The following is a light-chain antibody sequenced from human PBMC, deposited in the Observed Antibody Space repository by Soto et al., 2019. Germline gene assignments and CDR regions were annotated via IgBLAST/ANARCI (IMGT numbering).Light chain of an antibody. J-gene: IGKJ4*01. CDR3: QQRSNWLT. CDR2: GAS. Sequence: EIVMTQSPATLSVSPGERATLSCRASQSVSSNLAWYQQKPGQAPRLLIYGASTRATGIPARFSGSGSGTESTLTISSRQSEYFAVYYCQQRSNWLTFGGGTKVEIK. CDR1: QSVSSN. V-gene: IGKV3-15*01.